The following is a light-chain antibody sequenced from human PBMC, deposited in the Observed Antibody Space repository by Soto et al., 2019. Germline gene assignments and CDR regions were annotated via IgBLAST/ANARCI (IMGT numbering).Light chain of an antibody. CDR1: QSISSW. J-gene: IGKJ1*01. CDR2: KAS. V-gene: IGKV1-5*03. CDR3: QQYNSYPWT. Sequence: DIQMTQSPSTLSASVGDRVTITCRASQSISSWLAWYQQKPGKAPKLLIYKASNLKSGVPSRFSGSGSGTEFTLTISSLQPDDFATYYCQQYNSYPWTFGQGTKVDIK.